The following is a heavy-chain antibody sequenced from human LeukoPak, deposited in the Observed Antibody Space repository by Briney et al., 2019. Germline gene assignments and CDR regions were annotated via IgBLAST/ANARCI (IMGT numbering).Heavy chain of an antibody. J-gene: IGHJ6*02. CDR3: ARDKRWDTMISYYYGMDV. D-gene: IGHD3-22*01. CDR2: TTGSGERT. CDR1: GLTFSSYA. V-gene: IGHV3-23*01. Sequence: GGSVRLSCAASGLTFSSYAMTWVRQAPGKGLEWVSSTTGSGERTYYADSVKGRFTISRDNSKNTLYLQMNSLRAEDTAVYYCARDKRWDTMISYYYGMDVWGQGTTVTVSS.